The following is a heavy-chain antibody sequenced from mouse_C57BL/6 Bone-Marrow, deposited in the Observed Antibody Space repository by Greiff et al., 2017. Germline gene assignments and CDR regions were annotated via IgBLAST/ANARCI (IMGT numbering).Heavy chain of an antibody. J-gene: IGHJ2*01. D-gene: IGHD1-1*01. CDR1: EYEFPSHD. Sequence: EVQRVESGGGLVQPGESLKLSCESNEYEFPSHDMSWVRKTPEKRLELVAAINSDGGSTYYPDTMERRFIISRDNTKKTLYLQMSSLRSEDTALYYCARVNYYGSSYVYFDYWGQGTTLTVSS. CDR3: ARVNYYGSSYVYFDY. V-gene: IGHV5-2*01. CDR2: INSDGGST.